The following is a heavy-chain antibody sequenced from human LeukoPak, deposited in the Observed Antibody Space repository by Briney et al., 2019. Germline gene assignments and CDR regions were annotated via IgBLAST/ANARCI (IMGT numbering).Heavy chain of an antibody. CDR1: GFTFSSYG. J-gene: IGHJ4*02. CDR2: ISYDGSNK. CDR3: AKDRRQQLVSFFDY. D-gene: IGHD6-13*01. Sequence: GGSLRLSCAASGFTFSSYGMHWVRQAPGKGLEWVAVISYDGSNKYYADSVKGRFTISRDTSKNTLYLEMNSLKAEDTAMYYCAKDRRQQLVSFFDYWGQGTLVTVSS. V-gene: IGHV3-30*18.